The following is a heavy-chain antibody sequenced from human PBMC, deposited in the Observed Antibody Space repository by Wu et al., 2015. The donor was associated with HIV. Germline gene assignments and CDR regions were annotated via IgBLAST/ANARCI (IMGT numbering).Heavy chain of an antibody. Sequence: VQSGPEAKRPGASVKVSCEASYILTSYPIGWVRQAPGQRLEWMGWMNPRNGYIKPAQRFQNRITMSTTNSAHTAYMELRNLTSDDTAIYFCARVQFDPKYYTYFDLWGQGTLVTVSS. J-gene: IGHJ5*01. V-gene: IGHV1-18*01. CDR1: YILTSYP. D-gene: IGHD2/OR15-2a*01. CDR2: MNPRNGYI. CDR3: ARVQFDPKYYTYFDL.